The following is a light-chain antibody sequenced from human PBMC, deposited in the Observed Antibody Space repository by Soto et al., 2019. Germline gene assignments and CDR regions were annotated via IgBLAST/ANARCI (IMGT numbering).Light chain of an antibody. CDR1: QGISSY. V-gene: IGKV1-27*01. CDR2: AAS. Sequence: DIQMTQSPSSLSASVGDRVTITCRASQGISSYLAWYQQKPGKVPKVLIYAASTLQSGVPSRFSGSGPGTEFTLTISSLQPEDVATYYCQKYYSAPETFGQGTKVEIK. J-gene: IGKJ1*01. CDR3: QKYYSAPET.